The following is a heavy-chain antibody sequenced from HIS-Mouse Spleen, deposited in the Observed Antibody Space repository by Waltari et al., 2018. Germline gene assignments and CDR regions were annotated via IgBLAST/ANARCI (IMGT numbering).Heavy chain of an antibody. V-gene: IGHV4-39*07. CDR3: ARDPGTTDGDY. Sequence: QLQLQESGPGLVKPSETLSLTCTVSGGSISSSSYYWGWIRQPPGTGLAWIGRIYYSGTTYCNPSLKSRVTISVDTSKNQFSLKLSSVTAADTAVYYCARDPGTTDGDYWGQGTLVTVSS. CDR1: GGSISSSSYY. J-gene: IGHJ4*02. CDR2: IYYSGTT. D-gene: IGHD4-17*01.